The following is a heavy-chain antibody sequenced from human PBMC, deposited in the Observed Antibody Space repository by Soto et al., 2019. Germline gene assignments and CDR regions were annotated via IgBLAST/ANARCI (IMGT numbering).Heavy chain of an antibody. CDR3: AGEPKGGAYDLDV. CDR1: RLIFSFYD. V-gene: IGHV3-33*01. Sequence: QVQLVESGGGVVQPGTSLRLSCVASRLIFSFYDMHWVRQAPGKGLEWVALIWSDGSREFYADSVKGRFTISRDNSKNTLYLQRNSLRAEDTAVYYCAGEPKGGAYDLDVWGQGTTVAVSS. D-gene: IGHD3-16*01. CDR2: IWSDGSRE. J-gene: IGHJ6*02.